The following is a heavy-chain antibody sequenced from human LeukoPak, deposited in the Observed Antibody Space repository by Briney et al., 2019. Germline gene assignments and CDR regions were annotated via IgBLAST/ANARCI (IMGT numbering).Heavy chain of an antibody. CDR2: IYPGDSDT. D-gene: IGHD3-10*01. Sequence: KTGESLKISCKGSGYIFTTYWIGWVRQMPGKGLEWIGVIYPGDSDTRYSPSFQGQVAISVDLSITTAYLQWGSLKASDTAMYYCVRRRGGLVRRTVVNYFDYWGQGTQVTVSS. CDR3: VRRRGGLVRRTVVNYFDY. J-gene: IGHJ4*02. V-gene: IGHV5-51*01. CDR1: GYIFTTYW.